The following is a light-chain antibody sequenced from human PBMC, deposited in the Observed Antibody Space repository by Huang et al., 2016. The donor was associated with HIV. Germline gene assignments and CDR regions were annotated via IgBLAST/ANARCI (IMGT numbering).Light chain of an antibody. CDR3: QQYYGTPYT. CDR2: WAS. V-gene: IGKV4-1*01. Sequence: DIVMTQSPDSLAVSLGERATINCKSSQSVLYSSNNTNYLAWYQQKPGQPPKLLIYWASTRESGVPDRFSGSGSGTDFTLTISSLQAEDVAFYYCQQYYGTPYTFGQGTKLEIK. CDR1: QSVLYSSNNTNY. J-gene: IGKJ2*01.